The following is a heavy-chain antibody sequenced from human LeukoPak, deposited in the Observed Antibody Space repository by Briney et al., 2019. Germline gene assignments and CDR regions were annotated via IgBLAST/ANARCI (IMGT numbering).Heavy chain of an antibody. CDR1: GYTFTSYA. J-gene: IGHJ3*02. D-gene: IGHD7-27*01. V-gene: IGHV7-4-1*02. CDR2: INTNTGNP. Sequence: ASVKVSCTASGYTFTSYAMNWVRQAPGQGLEWMGWINTNTGNPTYAQGFTGRFVFSLDTSVSTAYLQISSLKAEDTAVYYCARDSAGDEYAFDIWGQGTMVTASS. CDR3: ARDSAGDEYAFDI.